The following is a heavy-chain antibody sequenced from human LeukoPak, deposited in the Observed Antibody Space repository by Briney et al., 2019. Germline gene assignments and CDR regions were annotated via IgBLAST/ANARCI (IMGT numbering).Heavy chain of an antibody. V-gene: IGHV4-39*02. J-gene: IGHJ4*02. CDR2: MYCSGST. Sequence: SETLSLTCTVSGGSISSSSYFWGWIRQPPGKGLEWIGSMYCSGSTYYNPSLKSRVTISVDTSKNHLSLRLSSVTAADTAVYYCARSMYSTNADSWGQGTLVTVSS. D-gene: IGHD6-13*01. CDR3: ARSMYSTNADS. CDR1: GGSISSSSYF.